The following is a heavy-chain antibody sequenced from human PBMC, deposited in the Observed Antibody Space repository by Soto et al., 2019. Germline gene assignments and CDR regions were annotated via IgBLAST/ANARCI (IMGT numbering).Heavy chain of an antibody. Sequence: EVPLLESGGGLVQPGGSRRLSCEASGFTFSNFDMSWVRPAPGKGLEWVSGINHDGCLIFYPDSLKGRFTNSRDNSEITLYLQMNRLRAEDTNLDCCWSRPRTAGDDYFNHWGQGTLVTVSS. CDR3: WSRPRTAGDDYFNH. D-gene: IGHD6-13*01. V-gene: IGHV3-23*01. J-gene: IGHJ4*02. CDR1: GFTFSNFD. CDR2: INHDGCLI.